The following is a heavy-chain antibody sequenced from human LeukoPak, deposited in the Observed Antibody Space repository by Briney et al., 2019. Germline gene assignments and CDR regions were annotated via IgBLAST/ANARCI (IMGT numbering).Heavy chain of an antibody. Sequence: SETLSLTCTVSGGSISSSSYYWGCIRQPPGKGLECIGSIYYSGSTYYNPSLKSRVTISVDTSKNQFSLKLSSVTAADTAVYYCARITFVVEGYGMDVWGQGTTVTVSS. V-gene: IGHV4-39*07. D-gene: IGHD2-21*01. CDR3: ARITFVVEGYGMDV. CDR1: GGSISSSSYY. CDR2: IYYSGST. J-gene: IGHJ6*02.